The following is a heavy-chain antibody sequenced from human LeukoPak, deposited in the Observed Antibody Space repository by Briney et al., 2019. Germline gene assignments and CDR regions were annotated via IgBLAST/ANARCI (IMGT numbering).Heavy chain of an antibody. J-gene: IGHJ4*02. D-gene: IGHD3-10*01. CDR3: ARTHYGSGSYYPR. V-gene: IGHV4-4*07. CDR1: GGSISSYY. CDR2: IYTSGST. Sequence: TSETLSLTCTVSGGSISSYYWSWIRQPAGKGLEWIGRIYTSGSTNYNPSLKSRVTISVDTSKNQFSLKLSSVTAADTAVYYCARTHYGSGSYYPRWGQGTLVTVSS.